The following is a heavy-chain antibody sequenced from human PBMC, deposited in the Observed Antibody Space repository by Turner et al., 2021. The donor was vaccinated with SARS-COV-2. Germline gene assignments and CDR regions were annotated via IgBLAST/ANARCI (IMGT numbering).Heavy chain of an antibody. D-gene: IGHD2-15*01. Sequence: QVQLQQWGAGLLKPSETLSLTCAVYGGSSSGYYWTWIRQPPEKGLEWIGEIHPSGTTYHNPSLKGRVTMSVDTSKNQFYLKVSSVTAADTAVYYCAKGDDSRKSGLLWGQGTLVTVSS. V-gene: IGHV4-34*02. CDR3: AKGDDSRKSGLL. CDR2: IHPSGTT. CDR1: GGSSSGYY. J-gene: IGHJ4*02.